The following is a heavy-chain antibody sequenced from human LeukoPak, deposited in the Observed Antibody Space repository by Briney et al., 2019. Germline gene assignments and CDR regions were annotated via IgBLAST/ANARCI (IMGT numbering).Heavy chain of an antibody. V-gene: IGHV4-34*01. CDR3: ARGRTNYYYSCMDV. CDR2: INHSGAT. J-gene: IGHJ6*03. Sequence: PSETLSLTCAVYGRSFSGSYWSRIRHPPGKGLEWIGEINHSGATNYHPSLKSRVTISVDTSKNQFSLKLSSVTAADTAVYYCARGRTNYYYSCMDVWGKGTTVTVSS. CDR1: GRSFSGSY. D-gene: IGHD1-7*01.